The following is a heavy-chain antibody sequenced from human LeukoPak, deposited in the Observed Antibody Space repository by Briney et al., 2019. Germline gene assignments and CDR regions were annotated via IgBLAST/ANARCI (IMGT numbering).Heavy chain of an antibody. J-gene: IGHJ4*02. D-gene: IGHD4-17*01. CDR3: ARTLTTVTTGYFDY. Sequence: PSQTLSLTCTVSGVSVSSGGYYWSWIRQPPGKGLEWIGSFFHSGSTYYNPSLKSRVTTSVDRSKNQFSLKLSSVTAADTAVYYCARTLTTVTTGYFDYWGQGTLVTVST. V-gene: IGHV4-30-2*01. CDR1: GVSVSSGGYY. CDR2: FFHSGST.